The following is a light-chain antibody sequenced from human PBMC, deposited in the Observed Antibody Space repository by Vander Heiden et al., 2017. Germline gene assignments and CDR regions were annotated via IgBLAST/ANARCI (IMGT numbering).Light chain of an antibody. CDR1: QTISRH. CDR2: AAS. CDR3: QQSESPLTYS. J-gene: IGKJ2*03. Sequence: DIKMTQSPSSLSASVGDRVTITCRASQTISRHLNWYQQKPGEVPKLLISAASSLQSGVPSRFSGTGSGTDFTLSISALQPEDFATYYCQQSESPLTYSFGQGTKVEIE. V-gene: IGKV1-39*01.